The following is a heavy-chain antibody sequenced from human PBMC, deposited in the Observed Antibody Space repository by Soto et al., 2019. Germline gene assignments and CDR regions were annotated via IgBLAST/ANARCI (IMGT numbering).Heavy chain of an antibody. CDR3: VKPAYSNSEGVSDY. V-gene: IGHV3-64D*08. Sequence: EVQLVESGGGLVQPGGSLRLSCSASGFTFSNYPMHWVRQAPGKGLEYVSAISPNGGGTYYSDSLKGRFTISRDNSKNTLYLQLSSVRAEDTAVYYCVKPAYSNSEGVSDYWGQGTLVTVSS. CDR2: ISPNGGGT. J-gene: IGHJ4*02. D-gene: IGHD6-6*01. CDR1: GFTFSNYP.